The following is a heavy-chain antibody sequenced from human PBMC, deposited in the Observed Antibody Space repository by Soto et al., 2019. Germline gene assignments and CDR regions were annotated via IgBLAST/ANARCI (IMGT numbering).Heavy chain of an antibody. D-gene: IGHD6-6*01. CDR3: ARDELEQLVLFDY. CDR2: ISSSSSYI. V-gene: IGHV3-21*01. Sequence: LRLSCAASGFTFSSYSMNWVRQAPGKGLEWVSSISSSSSYIYYADSVKGRFTISRDNAKNSLYLQMNSLRAEDTAVYYCARDELEQLVLFDYWGQGTLVTVSS. CDR1: GFTFSSYS. J-gene: IGHJ4*02.